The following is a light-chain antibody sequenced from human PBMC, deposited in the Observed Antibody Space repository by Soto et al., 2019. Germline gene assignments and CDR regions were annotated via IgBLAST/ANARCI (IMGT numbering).Light chain of an antibody. Sequence: QSALTQPASVSGSPGQSITISCTGTSSDVGTYNYVSWYQQPPGKAPKLMIYDVSNRPSGVSDRFSGSKSGNTASLTISGLQAEDEADYYCSSYTSSSTSVVFGGGTTLTVL. CDR1: SSDVGTYNY. CDR3: SSYTSSSTSVV. V-gene: IGLV2-14*01. CDR2: DVS. J-gene: IGLJ2*01.